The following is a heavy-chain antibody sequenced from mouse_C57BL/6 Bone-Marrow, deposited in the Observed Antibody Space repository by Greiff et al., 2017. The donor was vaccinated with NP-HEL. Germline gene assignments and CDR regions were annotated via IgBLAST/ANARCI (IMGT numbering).Heavy chain of an antibody. CDR2: ISSGGSYT. V-gene: IGHV5-6*01. J-gene: IGHJ3*01. D-gene: IGHD3-2*02. CDR1: GFTFSSYG. CDR3: ARRGTAQAPFAY. Sequence: VQLKESGGDLVKPGGSLKLSCAASGFTFSSYGMSWVRQTPDKRLEWVATISSGGSYTYYPDSVKGRFTISRDNAKNTLYLQMSSLKSEDTAMYYCARRGTAQAPFAYWGQGTLVTVSA.